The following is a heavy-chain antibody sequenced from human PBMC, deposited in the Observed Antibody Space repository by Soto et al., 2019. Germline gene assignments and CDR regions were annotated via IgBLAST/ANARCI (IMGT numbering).Heavy chain of an antibody. Sequence: QITLKESGPTLVKPTQTLTLTCTFSGFSLSTSGVGVGWIRQPPGKALEWLALIYWDDDKRYSPFLKSRLTITKDTSKNQVVLTMTNMDPVDTATYYCAHRWLGDTFDPWGQGTLVTVSS. J-gene: IGHJ5*02. CDR1: GFSLSTSGVG. CDR2: IYWDDDK. CDR3: AHRWLGDTFDP. D-gene: IGHD5-12*01. V-gene: IGHV2-5*02.